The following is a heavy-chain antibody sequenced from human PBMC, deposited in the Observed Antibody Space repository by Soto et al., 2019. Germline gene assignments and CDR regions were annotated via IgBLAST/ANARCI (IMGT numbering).Heavy chain of an antibody. D-gene: IGHD6-6*01. J-gene: IGHJ5*02. CDR2: ISYDGSNK. V-gene: IGHV3-30-3*01. CDR1: GFTFSSYA. CDR3: ARGLGSSPPRWFDP. Sequence: QPGGSLRLSCAASGFTFSSYAMHWVRQAPGKGLEWVAVISYDGSNKYYADSVKGRFTISRDNSKNTLYLQMNSLRAEDTAVYYCARGLGSSPPRWFDPWGQGTLVTVSS.